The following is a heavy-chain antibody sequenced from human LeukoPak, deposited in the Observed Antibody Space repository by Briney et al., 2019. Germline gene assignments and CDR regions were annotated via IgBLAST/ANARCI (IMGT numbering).Heavy chain of an antibody. CDR3: ARDNMATAIPTSDY. CDR1: GFTFSSYG. V-gene: IGHV3-30*03. J-gene: IGHJ4*02. Sequence: PGGSLRLSCAASGFTFSSYGMHWVRQAPGKGLEWVAVISYDGSNKYYADSVKGRFTISRDNSKNTLYLQMSSLRAEDTAVYYCARDNMATAIPTSDYWGQGTLVTVSS. D-gene: IGHD2-2*02. CDR2: ISYDGSNK.